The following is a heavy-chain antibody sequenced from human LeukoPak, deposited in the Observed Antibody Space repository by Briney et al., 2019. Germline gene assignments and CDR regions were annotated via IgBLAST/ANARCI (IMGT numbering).Heavy chain of an antibody. Sequence: PGGSLRLSCAASGFTFSSYAMSWVRQAPGKGLEWVSGISWNSGSIGYADSVKGRFTISRDNAKNTLYLQMNSLRAEDTAVYYCARGTSIPYYFDYWGQGTLVIVSS. CDR2: ISWNSGSI. D-gene: IGHD2-2*01. CDR1: GFTFSSYA. CDR3: ARGTSIPYYFDY. V-gene: IGHV3-9*01. J-gene: IGHJ4*02.